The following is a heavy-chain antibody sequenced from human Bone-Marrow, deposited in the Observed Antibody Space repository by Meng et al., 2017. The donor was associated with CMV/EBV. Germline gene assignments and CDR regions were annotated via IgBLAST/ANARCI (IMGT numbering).Heavy chain of an antibody. CDR1: GYTFVDHY. V-gene: IGHV1-46*01. CDR3: AREPPEHLFFDS. CDR2: MRPFNGEV. Sequence: ASVKVSCKASGYTFVDHYIHWVRQAPGQGLEWMGIMRPFNGEVQYVERFRGRVTMTRDESTNTVYMELRSLTSDDTAVYYCAREPPEHLFFDSWGQGALVTVSS. J-gene: IGHJ5*01.